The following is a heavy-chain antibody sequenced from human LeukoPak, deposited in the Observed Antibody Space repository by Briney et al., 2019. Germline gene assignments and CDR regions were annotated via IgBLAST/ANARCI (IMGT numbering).Heavy chain of an antibody. J-gene: IGHJ2*01. D-gene: IGHD6-19*01. CDR2: IYYSGST. V-gene: IGHV4-39*01. Sequence: SETLSLTCTVSGGSISSSGYYWGWIRQPPGKGLEWIGNIYYSGSTSYNPSLKSRVTISVDTSKNQFSLKVSSVTAADTAVYYCAGLIAVAGADWYFDLWGRGTLVTVSS. CDR3: AGLIAVAGADWYFDL. CDR1: GGSISSSGYY.